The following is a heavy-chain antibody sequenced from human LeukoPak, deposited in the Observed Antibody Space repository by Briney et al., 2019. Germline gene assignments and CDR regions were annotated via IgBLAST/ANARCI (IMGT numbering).Heavy chain of an antibody. Sequence: GGSLRLSCAASGFTFSSYAIHWVRQAPGKGLEWVAVISYDGSNKYYADSVKGRFTISRDNSKNTLYLQMNSLRAEDTAVYYCARASYCGGDCYRVMDVWGKGTTVTVSS. J-gene: IGHJ6*03. CDR2: ISYDGSNK. CDR1: GFTFSSYA. V-gene: IGHV3-30*01. CDR3: ARASYCGGDCYRVMDV. D-gene: IGHD2-21*02.